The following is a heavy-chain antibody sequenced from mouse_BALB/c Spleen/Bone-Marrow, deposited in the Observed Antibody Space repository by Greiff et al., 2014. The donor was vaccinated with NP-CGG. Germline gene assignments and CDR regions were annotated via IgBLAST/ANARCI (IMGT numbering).Heavy chain of an antibody. CDR2: ISGGGST. CDR1: GFTFSSYA. D-gene: IGHD2-3*01. V-gene: IGHV5-6-5*01. Sequence: DVKLVESGGGLVKPGGSLKLSCAASGFTFSSYAMSWVRQTPEKRLEWVASISGGGSTYYPDSVKGRFSISRDNARNILYLQMSSLRSEDTAMYYCAREVDGWYYFDYWGQGTTLTVSS. CDR3: AREVDGWYYFDY. J-gene: IGHJ2*01.